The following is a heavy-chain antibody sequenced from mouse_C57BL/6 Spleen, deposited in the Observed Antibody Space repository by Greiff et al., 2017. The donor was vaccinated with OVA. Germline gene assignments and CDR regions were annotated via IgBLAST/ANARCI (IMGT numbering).Heavy chain of an antibody. CDR1: GYTFTSYG. J-gene: IGHJ4*01. CDR3: AREESYSNYEKAMDY. CDR2: IYPRSGNT. Sequence: VKLQQSGAELARPGASVKLSCKASGYTFTSYGISWVKQRTGQGLEWIGEIYPRSGNTYYNEKFKGKATLTADKSSSTAYMELRSLTSEDSAVYFCAREESYSNYEKAMDYWGQGTSVTVSS. V-gene: IGHV1-81*01. D-gene: IGHD2-5*01.